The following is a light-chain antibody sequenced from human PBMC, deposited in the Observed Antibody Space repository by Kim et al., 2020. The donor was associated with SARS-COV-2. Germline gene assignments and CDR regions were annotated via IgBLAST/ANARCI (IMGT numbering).Light chain of an antibody. CDR3: QQADAFPLT. J-gene: IGKJ4*01. Sequence: ASVGDRVTSTCLASQGIGNWLAWYQQKPGKAPKLLIAGASSLQSWVPSRFSGSGTGTDFTLSISSLQPEDFATYYCQQADAFPLTFGGGTKVDIK. CDR2: GAS. V-gene: IGKV1-12*01. CDR1: QGIGNW.